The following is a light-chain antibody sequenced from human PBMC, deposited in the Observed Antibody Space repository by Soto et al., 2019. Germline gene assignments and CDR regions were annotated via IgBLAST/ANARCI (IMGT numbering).Light chain of an antibody. Sequence: QSALTQPASVSGSPGQSITISCTGTSSDVGSYNLVSWYQQHPGKAPKLMIYEGSKRPSGVSNRFSGSKSGNTASLTISGLQAEDEADYYCCSYAGSSTFPYVFGPGTKLTVL. CDR1: SSDVGSYNL. CDR3: CSYAGSSTFPYV. J-gene: IGLJ1*01. CDR2: EGS. V-gene: IGLV2-23*03.